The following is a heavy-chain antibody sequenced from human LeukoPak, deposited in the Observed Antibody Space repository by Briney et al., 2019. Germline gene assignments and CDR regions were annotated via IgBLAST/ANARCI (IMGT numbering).Heavy chain of an antibody. Sequence: SVKVSCKASVGTFSSYAISWVRQAPGQGLEWMGRIIPIFGTANYAQKFQGRVTITTDESRSTAYMELSSLISEDTAVYYCARGVLRYFDWLAFDYWGQGTLVTVSS. D-gene: IGHD3-9*01. CDR2: IIPIFGTA. V-gene: IGHV1-69*05. CDR3: ARGVLRYFDWLAFDY. J-gene: IGHJ4*02. CDR1: VGTFSSYA.